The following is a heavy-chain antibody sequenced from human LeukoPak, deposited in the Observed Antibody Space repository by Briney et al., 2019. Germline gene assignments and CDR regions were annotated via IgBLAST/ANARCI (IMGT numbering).Heavy chain of an antibody. V-gene: IGHV3-49*03. D-gene: IGHD5-18*01. CDR2: IRSNAYGGSP. CDR1: GFTFGDYA. Sequence: PGGSLRLSCTASGFTFGDYALSWFRQAPGKGLEWVGFIRSNAYGGSPEYAPSLKGRFTISRDDSKSIAYLQMNSLKTEDTALYFCTRGIAADLQLWSPFDYWGQGTLVTVSS. CDR3: TRGIAADLQLWSPFDY. J-gene: IGHJ4*02.